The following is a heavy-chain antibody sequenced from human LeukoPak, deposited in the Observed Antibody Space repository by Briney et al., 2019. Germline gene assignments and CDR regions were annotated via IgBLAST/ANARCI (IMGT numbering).Heavy chain of an antibody. J-gene: IGHJ4*02. CDR1: GFTFTSFA. D-gene: IGHD6-13*01. Sequence: PGGSLRLSCAASGFTFTSFAMHWVRQAPGKGLEYVSGISSNGVSTYYTKSVKGRFTISRDDSKNTLYLQMGSLGAEDMAVYYCARRIAGQHYYNYWGQGTLVTVSS. CDR2: ISSNGVST. V-gene: IGHV3-64*01. CDR3: ARRIAGQHYYNY.